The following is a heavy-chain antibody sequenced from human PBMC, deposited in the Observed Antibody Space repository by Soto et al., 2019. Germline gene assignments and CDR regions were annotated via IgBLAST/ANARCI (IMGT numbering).Heavy chain of an antibody. CDR1: GGTFSSYA. D-gene: IGHD5-12*01. V-gene: IGHV1-69*13. CDR2: IIPIFGTA. J-gene: IGHJ4*02. CDR3: ARDGYNSNYFDY. Sequence: ASVKVSCKASGGTFSSYAISWVRQAPGQGLEWMGGIIPIFGTANYAQKFQGRVTITADESTSTAYMELSNLRSEDTAVYYCARDGYNSNYFDYWGQGTLVTVSS.